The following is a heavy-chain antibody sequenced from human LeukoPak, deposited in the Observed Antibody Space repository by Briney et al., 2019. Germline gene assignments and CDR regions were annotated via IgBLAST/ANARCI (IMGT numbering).Heavy chain of an antibody. D-gene: IGHD1-26*01. CDR3: ARLVGATGIVDY. V-gene: IGHV3-21*01. CDR2: ISSSSSYI. Sequence: GGSLRLSCAASGFTFSSYSMNWVRQAPGKGLEWVSSISSSSSYIYYADSVKGRFTISRDNAKNSLYPQMNSLRAEDTAVYYCARLVGATGIVDYWGQGTLVTVSS. J-gene: IGHJ4*02. CDR1: GFTFSSYS.